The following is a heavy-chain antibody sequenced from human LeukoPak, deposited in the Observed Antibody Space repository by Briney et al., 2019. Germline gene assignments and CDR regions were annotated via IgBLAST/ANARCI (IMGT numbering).Heavy chain of an antibody. D-gene: IGHD3-16*01. V-gene: IGHV3-48*03. Sequence: SGGSLRLSCAASGFAFSSYQMNGVRQAPGKGLAWVSFISSSGSTKYYADSVKGRFTISRDNAKNSLYLQMNSLRAEDTAVYYCARDLGGGTGFDYWGQGTLVTVSS. CDR3: ARDLGGGTGFDY. CDR2: ISSSGSTK. CDR1: GFAFSSYQ. J-gene: IGHJ4*02.